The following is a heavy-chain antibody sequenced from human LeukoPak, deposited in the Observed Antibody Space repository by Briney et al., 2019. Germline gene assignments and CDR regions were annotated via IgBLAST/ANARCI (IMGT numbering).Heavy chain of an antibody. J-gene: IGHJ1*01. Sequence: GGSLRLSCVGSGFTFSSYWMSWVRQAPGKGLEWVAVISYDGATTYYADSVKGRFTISRDNSKNTLYLQMNSLRAEDTAMYYCARGSSSWYPIEHWGQGTLVTVSS. D-gene: IGHD6-13*01. V-gene: IGHV3-30*01. CDR3: ARGSSSWYPIEH. CDR1: GFTFSSYW. CDR2: ISYDGATT.